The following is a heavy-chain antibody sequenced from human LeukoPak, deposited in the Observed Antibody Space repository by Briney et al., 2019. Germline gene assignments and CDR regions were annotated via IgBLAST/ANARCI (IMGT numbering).Heavy chain of an antibody. D-gene: IGHD6-19*01. Sequence: ASVKVSCKASGYTFTGYSIHWVRQAPGQGLEWMGWIYPNSRGTNYAQKFQGRVTMTRDTSISTAYMELTRLRSDDTAVYYCARDLIAVSASNYWGQGTLVTVSS. CDR1: GYTFTGYS. CDR3: ARDLIAVSASNY. CDR2: IYPNSRGT. V-gene: IGHV1-2*02. J-gene: IGHJ4*02.